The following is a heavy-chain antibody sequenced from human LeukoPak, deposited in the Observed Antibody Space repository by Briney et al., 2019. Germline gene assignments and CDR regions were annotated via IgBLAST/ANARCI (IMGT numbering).Heavy chain of an antibody. CDR3: AKDIIAAAGVDY. CDR1: GFTFSSYA. J-gene: IGHJ4*02. CDR2: ISYDGSNK. V-gene: IGHV3-30*04. D-gene: IGHD6-13*01. Sequence: GRSLRLSCAASGFTFSSYATHWVRQAPGKGLEWVAVISYDGSNKYYADSVKGRFTISRDNSKNTLYMQMNSLRAEDTAVYYCAKDIIAAAGVDYWGQGTLVTVSS.